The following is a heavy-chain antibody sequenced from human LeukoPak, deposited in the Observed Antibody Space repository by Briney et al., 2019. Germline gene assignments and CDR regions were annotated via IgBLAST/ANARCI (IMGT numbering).Heavy chain of an antibody. J-gene: IGHJ4*02. Sequence: GESLKISCEASGYIFTNYWIAWVRQMPGKGLEWVGIIYPGDSDTRYSPSFQGQVTISANKSISTAYLQWSSLKASDTAMYYCARSGGGPAALFDYWGQGTLVTVSS. CDR1: GYIFTNYW. V-gene: IGHV5-51*01. D-gene: IGHD2-2*01. CDR2: IYPGDSDT. CDR3: ARSGGGPAALFDY.